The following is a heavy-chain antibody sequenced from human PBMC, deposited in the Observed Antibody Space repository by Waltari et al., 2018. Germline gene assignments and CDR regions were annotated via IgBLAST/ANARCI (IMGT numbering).Heavy chain of an antibody. Sequence: QVQLVQSGAEVKKPGSSVKVSCKASGGTFSSYAISWVRQAPGQGLEWMGGIIPLFGTANYAQNFQGRVTITADESTSTAYMELSSLRSEDTAVYYCARTRGYDILTGYFFDYWGQGTLVTVSS. J-gene: IGHJ4*02. CDR2: IIPLFGTA. CDR1: GGTFSSYA. V-gene: IGHV1-69*13. D-gene: IGHD3-9*01. CDR3: ARTRGYDILTGYFFDY.